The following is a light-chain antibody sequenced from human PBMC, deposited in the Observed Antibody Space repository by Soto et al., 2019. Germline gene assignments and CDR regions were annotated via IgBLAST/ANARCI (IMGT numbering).Light chain of an antibody. CDR3: QQSYSTPRT. J-gene: IGKJ1*01. Sequence: DIQMTQSPSSLSASVGDRVTITCRASQSISSYLNWYQQKPGKAPKHLIYAASSLQSGVPSRFSGSGSGTDFTLTIRSLQPGDFATYYCQQSYSTPRTFGQGTKVEIK. CDR2: AAS. V-gene: IGKV1-39*01. CDR1: QSISSY.